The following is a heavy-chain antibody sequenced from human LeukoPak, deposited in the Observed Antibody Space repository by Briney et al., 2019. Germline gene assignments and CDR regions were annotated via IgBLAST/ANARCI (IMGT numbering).Heavy chain of an antibody. CDR1: GGSFSGYY. J-gene: IGHJ4*02. V-gene: IGHV4-34*01. D-gene: IGHD2-2*01. Sequence: SETLSLTCAVYGGSFSGYYWSWIRQPPGKGLEWIGEINHSGSTNYNPSLKSRVTIPVDMSKNQFSLKLSSVTAADTAVYYCARSTWNFDYWGQGTLVTVSS. CDR2: INHSGST. CDR3: ARSTWNFDY.